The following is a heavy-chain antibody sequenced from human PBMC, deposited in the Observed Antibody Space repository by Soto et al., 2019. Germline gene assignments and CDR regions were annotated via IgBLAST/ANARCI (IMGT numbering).Heavy chain of an antibody. CDR1: GYSFASYW. D-gene: IGHD6-6*01. J-gene: IGHJ6*02. CDR2: IYPGDSDT. V-gene: IGHV5-51*01. CDR3: ARTRSFTLGFYYDGMDA. Sequence: GESLKISCQGSGYSFASYWIGWVRQMPGKDLEWMGIIYPGDSDTRYSPSFQGQVTISADKSLRTAYLQWTSLKASDTALYYCARTRSFTLGFYYDGMDAWGQGTTVTVYS.